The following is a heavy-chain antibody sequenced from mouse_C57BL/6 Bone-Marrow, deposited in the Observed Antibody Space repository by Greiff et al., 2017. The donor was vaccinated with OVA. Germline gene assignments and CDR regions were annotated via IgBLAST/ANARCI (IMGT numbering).Heavy chain of an antibody. CDR3: ARDGNYAVGFDY. V-gene: IGHV3-6*01. Sequence: EVKLQESGPGLVKPSQSLSLTCSVTGYSITSGYYWNWIRQFPGNKLEWMGYISYDGSNNYNPSLKNRISITRDTSKNQFFLKLNSVTTEDTATYYCARDGNYAVGFDYWGQGTTLTVSS. J-gene: IGHJ2*01. CDR2: ISYDGSN. CDR1: GYSITSGYY. D-gene: IGHD2-1*01.